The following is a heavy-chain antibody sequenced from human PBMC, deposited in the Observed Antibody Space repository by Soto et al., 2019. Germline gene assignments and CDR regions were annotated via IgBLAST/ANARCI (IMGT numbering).Heavy chain of an antibody. CDR1: DFTFSNAW. V-gene: IGHV3-74*01. D-gene: IGHD3-22*01. J-gene: IGHJ4*02. CDR3: ARPLTYYYDSSGSLNY. CDR2: INSDGSST. Sequence: GGSLRLSYAASDFTFSNAWINWVRQAPGKGLVWVSRINSDGSSTSYADSVKGRFTISRDNAKNTLYLQMNSLRAEDTAVYYCARPLTYYYDSSGSLNYWGQGTLVTVSS.